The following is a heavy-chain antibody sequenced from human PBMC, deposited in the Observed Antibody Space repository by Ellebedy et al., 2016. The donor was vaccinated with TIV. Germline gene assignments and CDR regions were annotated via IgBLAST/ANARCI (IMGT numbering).Heavy chain of an antibody. CDR1: GYTFTNYG. CDR3: ARDTTEYYHDSNGYLDY. D-gene: IGHD3-22*01. V-gene: IGHV1-18*04. Sequence: AASVKVSCKASGYTFTNYGISWVRQAPGQGLEWMGWINTYNGNTNYAQKLQGRVTMTTDTSTSTAYMELRSLRSDDTAVYYCARDTTEYYHDSNGYLDYWGQGTLVTVSS. J-gene: IGHJ4*02. CDR2: INTYNGNT.